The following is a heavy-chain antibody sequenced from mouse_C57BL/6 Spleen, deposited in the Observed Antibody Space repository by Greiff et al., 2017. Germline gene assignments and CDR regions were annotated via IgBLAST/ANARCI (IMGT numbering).Heavy chain of an antibody. D-gene: IGHD2-5*01. CDR3: ARKHYSNGYAMDY. CDR2: IYPGDGDT. CDR1: GYAFSSYW. V-gene: IGHV1-80*01. Sequence: VQLQQSGAELVKPGASVKISCKASGYAFSSYWMNWVKQRPGKGLEWIGQIYPGDGDTNYTGKFKGKATLTADKSSSTAYMQLSSLTSEDSAVYFWARKHYSNGYAMDYWGQGTSVTVSS. J-gene: IGHJ4*01.